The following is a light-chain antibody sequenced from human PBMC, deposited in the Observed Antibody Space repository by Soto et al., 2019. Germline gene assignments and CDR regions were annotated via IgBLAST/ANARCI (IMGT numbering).Light chain of an antibody. J-gene: IGKJ4*01. CDR2: DAS. Sequence: EIVMTQSPATLSLSPGERVTISCMASQSAISNLAWYQQKPGQTPRLLIYDASTRATDIPARVSGSGSGTEFTLTISSLMSEDFEVYYCHQYYKWPLTFGGGTKVDIK. V-gene: IGKV3-15*01. CDR1: QSAISN. CDR3: HQYYKWPLT.